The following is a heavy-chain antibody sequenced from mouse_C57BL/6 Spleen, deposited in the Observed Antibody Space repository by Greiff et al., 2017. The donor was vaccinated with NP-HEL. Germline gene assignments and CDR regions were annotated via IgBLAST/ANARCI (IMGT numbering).Heavy chain of an antibody. CDR2: ISYDGSN. Sequence: DVKLQESGPGLVKPSQSLSLTCSVTGYSITSGYYWNWIRQFPGNKLEWMGYISYDGSNNYNPSLKNRISITRDTSKNQFFLKLNSVTTEDTATYYCARVFRDYFDYWGQGTTLTVSS. CDR3: ARVFRDYFDY. CDR1: GYSITSGYY. V-gene: IGHV3-6*01. J-gene: IGHJ2*01.